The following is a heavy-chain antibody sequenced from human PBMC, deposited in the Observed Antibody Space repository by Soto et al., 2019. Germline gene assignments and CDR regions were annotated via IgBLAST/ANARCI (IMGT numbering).Heavy chain of an antibody. CDR2: IYYSGST. CDR1: GGSISSYY. CDR3: ARDLSIAARPGWFDP. V-gene: IGHV4-59*01. Sequence: PSETLSLTCTVSGGSISSYYWSWIRQPPGEGLEWIGHIYYSGSTNYNPSLKSRVTISVDTSKNQFSLKLSSVTAADTAVYYCARDLSIAARPGWFDPWGQGTLVTVSS. J-gene: IGHJ5*02. D-gene: IGHD6-6*01.